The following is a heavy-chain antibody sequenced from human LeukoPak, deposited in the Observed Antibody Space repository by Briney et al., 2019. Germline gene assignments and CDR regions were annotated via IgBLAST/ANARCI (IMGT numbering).Heavy chain of an antibody. V-gene: IGHV4-59*01. CDR1: GGSISSYY. CDR2: IYYSGST. J-gene: IGHJ2*01. CDR3: ARDASLGWYFDL. Sequence: PSETLSLTCTVSGGSISSYYWSWIRQPPGKGLEWIGYIYYSGSTNYNPSLKSRVTISVDTSKNQFSLKLSSVTAADTAVYYCARDASLGWYFDLWGRGTLVTVSS.